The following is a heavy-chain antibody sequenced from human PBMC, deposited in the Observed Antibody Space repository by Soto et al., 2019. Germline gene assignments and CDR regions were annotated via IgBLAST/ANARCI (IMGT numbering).Heavy chain of an antibody. Sequence: QGQLVQSGAEVKKPGASVTVYCKASGYIFTNYDINWVRQATGQGLEYLGWINPNSGNTGYVQKFQGRVTMTMNTSINTAYMELNSLRSEDTAVDYCARGIQYGDSARWVDPWGQGTLVTVSS. V-gene: IGHV1-8*01. CDR2: INPNSGNT. CDR1: GYIFTNYD. J-gene: IGHJ5*02. D-gene: IGHD4-17*01. CDR3: ARGIQYGDSARWVDP.